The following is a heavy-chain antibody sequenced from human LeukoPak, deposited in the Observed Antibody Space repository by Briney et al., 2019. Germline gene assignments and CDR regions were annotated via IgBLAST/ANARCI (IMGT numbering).Heavy chain of an antibody. D-gene: IGHD5-18*01. V-gene: IGHV3-43*02. J-gene: IGHJ4*02. CDR2: ISGDGGTT. CDR3: AKDIGERGYKDY. Sequence: PGGSLRLSCEASGFTFSAYAMHWVRQAPGKGLEWVSLISGDGGTTYYADSVKGRFTISRDNSKNSLYLQMNSLRTEDTAFYYCAKDIGERGYKDYWGQGTLVTVSS. CDR1: GFTFSAYA.